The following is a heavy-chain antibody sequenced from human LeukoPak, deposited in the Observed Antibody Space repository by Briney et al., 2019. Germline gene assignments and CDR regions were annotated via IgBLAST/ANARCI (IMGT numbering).Heavy chain of an antibody. Sequence: PGGSLRLSCAASGFTFNTYSMNWVRQAPGKGLEWVSYISSSGSTIYYADSVKGRFTISRDNAKNSLYLQMSSLRAEDTAVYYCAELGITMIGGVWGKGTTVTISS. CDR3: AELGITMIGGV. D-gene: IGHD3-10*02. CDR1: GFTFNTYS. CDR2: ISSSGSTI. J-gene: IGHJ6*04. V-gene: IGHV3-48*03.